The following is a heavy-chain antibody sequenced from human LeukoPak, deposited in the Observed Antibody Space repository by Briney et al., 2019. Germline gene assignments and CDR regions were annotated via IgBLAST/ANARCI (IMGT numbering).Heavy chain of an antibody. D-gene: IGHD3-22*01. CDR1: GGSFSGYY. CDR3: ALYVSTYYSDTSASIRGASDI. V-gene: IGHV4-34*01. Sequence: SETLSLTCAVYGGSFSGYYWSWIRQPPGKALEWIGEIDHSGSTNYSPSLKSRVTISVDTSKNQFSLRLSSVTAADTAVYYCALYVSTYYSDTSASIRGASDIWGQGTVVTVSS. J-gene: IGHJ3*02. CDR2: IDHSGST.